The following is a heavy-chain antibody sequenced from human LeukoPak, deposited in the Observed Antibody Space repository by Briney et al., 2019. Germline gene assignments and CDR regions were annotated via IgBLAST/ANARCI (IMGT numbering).Heavy chain of an antibody. J-gene: IGHJ4*02. Sequence: KSSETLSLTCAVSGGSISSSNWWSWVRQPPGKGLEWIGEIYHSGSTNYNPSLKSRVTISVDKSKNQFSLKLSSVTAADTAVYYCATRVVVVAGHSAHHSNFDYWGQGTLVTVSS. CDR2: IYHSGST. V-gene: IGHV4-4*02. D-gene: IGHD2-15*01. CDR3: ATRVVVVAGHSAHHSNFDY. CDR1: GGSISSSNW.